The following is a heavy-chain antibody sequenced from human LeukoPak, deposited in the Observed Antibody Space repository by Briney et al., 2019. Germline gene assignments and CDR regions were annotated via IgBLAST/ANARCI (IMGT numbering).Heavy chain of an antibody. CDR1: GDSISNYY. J-gene: IGHJ4*02. D-gene: IGHD2-21*02. Sequence: SETLSLTCTVSGDSISNYYWSWIRQPPGKGLEWIGYIYYSGSTNYNPSLKSRVTISVDTSKNQFSLKLSSVTAADTAVYYCARVAYCGGDCYIEYYFDYWGQGTLVTVSS. V-gene: IGHV4-59*01. CDR3: ARVAYCGGDCYIEYYFDY. CDR2: IYYSGST.